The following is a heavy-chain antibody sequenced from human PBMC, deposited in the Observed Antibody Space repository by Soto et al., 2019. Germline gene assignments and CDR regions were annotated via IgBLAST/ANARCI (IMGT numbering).Heavy chain of an antibody. CDR2: IKQDGSER. D-gene: IGHD1-20*01. CDR3: QITTSAFGI. Sequence: EVQLVESGGGLVQPGGSLRRSCAASGFTLSVYWMNWVRQAPGKGLEWVANIKQDGSERNYVDSVKGRFTISRDNAKNSLYLQMNSLGADDTAVYYCQITTSAFGICGQGTLVTVSS. CDR1: GFTLSVYW. V-gene: IGHV3-7*01. J-gene: IGHJ3*02.